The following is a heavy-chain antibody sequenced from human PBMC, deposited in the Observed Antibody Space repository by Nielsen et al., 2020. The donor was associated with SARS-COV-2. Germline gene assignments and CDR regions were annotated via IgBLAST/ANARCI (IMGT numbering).Heavy chain of an antibody. CDR1: GCSISSYY. V-gene: IGHV4-59*08. Sequence: SETLSLTFTVSGCSISSYYLSWIRQPPGKGLEWIGYIYYSVSTNYNPSLKSRVTISVDTSKNQFSLKLSSVTAADTAVYYCARLVVRGVILDPWGQGTLVTVSS. CDR3: ARLVVRGVILDP. J-gene: IGHJ5*02. CDR2: IYYSVST. D-gene: IGHD3-10*01.